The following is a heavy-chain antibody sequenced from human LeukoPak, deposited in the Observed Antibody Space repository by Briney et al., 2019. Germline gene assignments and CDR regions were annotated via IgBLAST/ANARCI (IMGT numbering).Heavy chain of an antibody. Sequence: AGGSLRLSCAASGLTFSSYWMHWVRQPPGKGLVWVSRINSDGSSTTYADSVKGRFTISRDNAKNTLYLQMNSLRAEDTAVYYCARGYSYGFFDYWGQGTLATVSS. CDR1: GLTFSSYW. D-gene: IGHD5-18*01. V-gene: IGHV3-74*01. CDR2: INSDGSST. CDR3: ARGYSYGFFDY. J-gene: IGHJ4*02.